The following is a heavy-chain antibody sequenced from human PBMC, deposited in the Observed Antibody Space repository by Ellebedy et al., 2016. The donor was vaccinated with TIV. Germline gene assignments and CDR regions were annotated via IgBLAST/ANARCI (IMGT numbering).Heavy chain of an antibody. CDR3: VTCGKSYGR. CDR2: INPDGSAA. D-gene: IGHD5-18*01. CDR1: GFIISGDW. J-gene: IGHJ4*02. Sequence: GESLKISCAASGFIISGDWMSWVRQAPGKGLEWVAHINPDGSAAYYVDSVKGRFTISRDNAKRSLFLQMNSLRVDDTAVYYSVTCGKSYGRWGQGSLVTISS. V-gene: IGHV3-7*03.